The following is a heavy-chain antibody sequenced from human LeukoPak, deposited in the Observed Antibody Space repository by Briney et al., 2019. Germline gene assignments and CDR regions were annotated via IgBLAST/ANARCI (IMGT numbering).Heavy chain of an antibody. D-gene: IGHD1-26*01. CDR2: INHSGST. Sequence: SETLSLTCAVYGGSLSGYYWSWIRQPPGKGLEWIGEINHSGSTNYNPSLKSRVTISADTSKNQFSLKLSSVTAADTAVYYCARGLSVGATAYYFDYWGQGTLVTVSS. V-gene: IGHV4-34*01. CDR3: ARGLSVGATAYYFDY. CDR1: GGSLSGYY. J-gene: IGHJ4*02.